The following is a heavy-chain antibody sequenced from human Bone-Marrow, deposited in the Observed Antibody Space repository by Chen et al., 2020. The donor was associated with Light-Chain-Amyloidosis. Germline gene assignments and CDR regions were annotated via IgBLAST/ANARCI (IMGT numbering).Heavy chain of an antibody. CDR2: IYSGGST. J-gene: IGHJ3*02. CDR3: ARLGYCSGGSCDSYAFDI. V-gene: IGHV3-53*01. CDR1: GFTYCSTY. D-gene: IGHD2-15*01. Sequence: VQLVGSGGGLIQPGGSLRLFCAASGFTYCSTYMRWVRQSPGKGLEWVSVIYSGGSTYYADSVKGRFTISRDNSKNTLYLQMNSLRAEDTAVYYCARLGYCSGGSCDSYAFDIWGQGTMVTVSS.